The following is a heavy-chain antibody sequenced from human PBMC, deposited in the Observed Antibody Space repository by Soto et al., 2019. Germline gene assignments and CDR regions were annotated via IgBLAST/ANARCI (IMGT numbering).Heavy chain of an antibody. Sequence: SVKDSCKASGGTFSSYAISWVRQAPGQGLEWMGGIIPIFGTANYAQKFQGRVTITADESTSTAYMELSSLRSEDTAVYYCALPGAAGASQHWGQGTLVTVSS. D-gene: IGHD6-13*01. CDR3: ALPGAAGASQH. CDR2: IIPIFGTA. J-gene: IGHJ1*01. CDR1: GGTFSSYA. V-gene: IGHV1-69*13.